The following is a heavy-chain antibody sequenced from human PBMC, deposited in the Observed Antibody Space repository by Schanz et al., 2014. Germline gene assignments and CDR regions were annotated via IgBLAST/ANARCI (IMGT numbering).Heavy chain of an antibody. V-gene: IGHV1-18*04. CDR3: ARSAGREFWSGYYTRFDY. CDR1: GFNFNNYD. Sequence: QVQLVQSGAEVKKPGASVKVSCTASGFNFNNYDIHWVRQAPGQGLEWMGWISAYNGNTKYPQKLQGRVTMTTDTSTSTVYMELRSLRSVDTAVYYCARSAGREFWSGYYTRFDYWGQGTLVTVSS. CDR2: ISAYNGNT. D-gene: IGHD3-3*01. J-gene: IGHJ4*02.